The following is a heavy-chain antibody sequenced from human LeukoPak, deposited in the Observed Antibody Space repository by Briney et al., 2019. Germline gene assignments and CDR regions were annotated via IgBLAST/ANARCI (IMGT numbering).Heavy chain of an antibody. V-gene: IGHV3-48*01. J-gene: IGHJ4*02. CDR1: GFTFSIYS. Sequence: GGSLRLSCAASGFTFSIYSMNWVRQAPGKGLEWVSYIRSRPPTIYYADSVKGRFTISRDDAKNSLYLQMNSLRAEDTAIYYCVRDHHWGFDSWGQGTQVTVSS. CDR3: VRDHHWGFDS. D-gene: IGHD7-27*01. CDR2: IRSRPPTI.